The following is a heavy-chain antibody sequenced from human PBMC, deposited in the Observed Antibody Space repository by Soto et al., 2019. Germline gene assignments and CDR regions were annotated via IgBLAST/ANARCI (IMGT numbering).Heavy chain of an antibody. V-gene: IGHV3-30*18. CDR2: ISYDGSNK. CDR3: AKGGPYYYAHC. Sequence: GGSLRLSCAASGFTFSSYGMHWVRQAPGKGLEWVAVISYDGSNKYYADSVKGRFTISRDSSKNTLYLQMNSLRAEDTAVYYCAKGGPYYYAHCWGQGTLVTVSS. J-gene: IGHJ4*02. CDR1: GFTFSSYG. D-gene: IGHD3-10*01.